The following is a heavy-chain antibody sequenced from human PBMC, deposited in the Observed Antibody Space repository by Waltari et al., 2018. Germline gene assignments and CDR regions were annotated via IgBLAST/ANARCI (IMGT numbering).Heavy chain of an antibody. CDR3: AKGLLGTTNFDY. D-gene: IGHD1-7*01. J-gene: IGHJ4*02. CDR2: IGGRAGNT. V-gene: IGHV3-23*04. CDR1: GFILSNHA. Sequence: EVLLVESGGGLVQPGGSLRLSCAASGFILSNHAMIWVRQAPGKGWVWVSAIGGRAGNTYYADSVKGRFTISRDNPKNTLYLHMSSLRAEDTAIYYCAKGLLGTTNFDYWGQGTLVTVSS.